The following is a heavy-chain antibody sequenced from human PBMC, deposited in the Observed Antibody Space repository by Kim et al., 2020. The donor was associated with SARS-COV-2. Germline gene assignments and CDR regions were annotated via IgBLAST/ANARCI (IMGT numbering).Heavy chain of an antibody. CDR2: ISYDGSNQ. CDR3: AKSXXGSYFGYVY. CDR1: GFTFNTYG. D-gene: IGHD1-26*01. J-gene: IGHJ4*02. Sequence: GSLRLSCAASGFTFNTYGMHWVRQAPGKGLEWVAGISYDGSNQYYADPVKGRFTXPRNNSKNTLYLQMNSLRIEDTAVYYCAKSXXGSYFGYVYWGQGTXVTVSS. V-gene: IGHV3-30*18.